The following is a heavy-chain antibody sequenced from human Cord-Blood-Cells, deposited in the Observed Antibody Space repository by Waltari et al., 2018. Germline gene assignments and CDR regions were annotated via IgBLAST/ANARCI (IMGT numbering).Heavy chain of an antibody. D-gene: IGHD6-13*01. CDR3: AREMGGSSWFDY. V-gene: IGHV3-30-3*01. J-gene: IGHJ4*02. Sequence: QVQLVESGGGVVQPGRSLRLSCAASGFTFSSYAMHWVRQAPGKGLEWVAVISYDGSNKYYADSVKGRFTISRDNSKNTLYLQMNSLRAEDTAVYYCAREMGGSSWFDYWGQGTLVTVSS. CDR1: GFTFSSYA. CDR2: ISYDGSNK.